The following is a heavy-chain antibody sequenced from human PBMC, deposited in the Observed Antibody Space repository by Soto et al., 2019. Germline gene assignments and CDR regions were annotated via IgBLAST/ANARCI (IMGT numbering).Heavy chain of an antibody. D-gene: IGHD5-18*01. J-gene: IGHJ5*02. CDR1: GGSISSGGYY. CDR2: IYYSGST. V-gene: IGHV4-31*03. Sequence: QVQLQESGPGLVKPSQTLSLTCTVSGGSISSGGYYWSWIRQHPGKGLEWIGYIYYSGSTYYNPSLKSRDTISVDTSKNQFSLKLSSVTAADTAVYYCAITLGYTALNWGWFDPWGQGTLVTVSS. CDR3: AITLGYTALNWGWFDP.